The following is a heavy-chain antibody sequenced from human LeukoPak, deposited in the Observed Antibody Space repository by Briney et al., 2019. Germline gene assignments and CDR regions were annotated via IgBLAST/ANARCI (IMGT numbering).Heavy chain of an antibody. Sequence: SETLSLTCTVSGGSISSYYWSWIRQPPGKGLEWIGYIYYSGSTNYNPSLKSRVTISVDTYKHQFSLKLSSVTAADTAVYYCARLPANYDILTGYIYYFDYWGQGTLVTVSS. D-gene: IGHD3-9*01. CDR3: ARLPANYDILTGYIYYFDY. CDR1: GGSISSYY. CDR2: IYYSGST. J-gene: IGHJ4*02. V-gene: IGHV4-59*01.